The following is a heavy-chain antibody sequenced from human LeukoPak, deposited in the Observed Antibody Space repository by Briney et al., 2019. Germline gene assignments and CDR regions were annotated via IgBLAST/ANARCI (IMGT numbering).Heavy chain of an antibody. D-gene: IGHD2-2*01. CDR1: GGSFSGYY. Sequence: KPSETLSLXCAVYGGSFSGYYWRWIRQAPGKGLEWVSYISSSGSTIYYADSVKGRFTISRDNAKNSLYLQMNSLRAEDTAVYYCARSSTIDYWGQGTLVTVSS. CDR2: ISSSGSTI. J-gene: IGHJ4*02. CDR3: ARSSTIDY. V-gene: IGHV3-11*04.